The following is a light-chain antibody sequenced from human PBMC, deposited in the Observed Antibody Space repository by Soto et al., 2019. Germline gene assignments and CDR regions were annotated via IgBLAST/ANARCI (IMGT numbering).Light chain of an antibody. J-gene: IGKJ2*01. CDR1: QSLSSNY. CDR2: GAS. CDR3: QQYGRPPYT. V-gene: IGKV3-20*01. Sequence: EIVLTQSPGTLSLSPGERATLSCRASQSLSSNYLAWYQQKPGQAPRLLIFGASSRATGIPDRFSGSGSGTDFTLTISGLEPEDFAVYYCQQYGRPPYTFGQGTRLEIK.